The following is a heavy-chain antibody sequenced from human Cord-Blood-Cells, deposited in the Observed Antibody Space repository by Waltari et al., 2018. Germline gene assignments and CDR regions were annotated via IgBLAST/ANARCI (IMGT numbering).Heavy chain of an antibody. V-gene: IGHV4-34*01. Sequence: QVQLQQWGAGLLKPSETLSLTCAVYGGSFRVYYWSWIRQPPGKGLEWIGEINHSGSTNYNPSLKSRVTISVDTSKNQFSLKLSSVTAADTAVYYCARGPNYSNYWFDPWGQGTLVTVSS. CDR1: GGSFRVYY. CDR3: ARGPNYSNYWFDP. CDR2: INHSGST. J-gene: IGHJ5*02. D-gene: IGHD4-4*01.